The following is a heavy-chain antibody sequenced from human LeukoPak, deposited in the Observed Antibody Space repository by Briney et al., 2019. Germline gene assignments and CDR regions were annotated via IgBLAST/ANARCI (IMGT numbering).Heavy chain of an antibody. V-gene: IGHV1-2*02. J-gene: IGHJ4*02. CDR3: ARSVTMIVVVSDY. D-gene: IGHD3-22*01. CDR2: INPNSGGT. Sequence: ASVTVSCKASGYTFTGYYMHWVRQAPGQGLEWMGWINPNSGGTNYAQKFQGRVTMTRDTSISTAYMELSRLRSDDTAVYYCARSVTMIVVVSDYWGQGTLVTVSS. CDR1: GYTFTGYY.